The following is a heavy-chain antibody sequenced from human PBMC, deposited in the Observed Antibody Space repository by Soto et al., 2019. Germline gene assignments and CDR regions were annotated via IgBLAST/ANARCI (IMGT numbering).Heavy chain of an antibody. D-gene: IGHD1-26*01. CDR1: GFTFGDYA. CDR2: IRSKAYGGTT. Sequence: PGGSLRLSCTASGFTFGDYAMSWFRQAPGKGLEWVGFIRSKAYGGTTEYAASVKGRFTISRDDSKSIAYLQMNSLKTEDTAVYYCTRDHIVGAAPFDYWGQGTLVTVSS. CDR3: TRDHIVGAAPFDY. V-gene: IGHV3-49*03. J-gene: IGHJ4*02.